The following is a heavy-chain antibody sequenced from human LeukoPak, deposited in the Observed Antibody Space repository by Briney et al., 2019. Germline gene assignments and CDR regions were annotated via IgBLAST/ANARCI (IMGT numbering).Heavy chain of an antibody. J-gene: IGHJ4*02. D-gene: IGHD2-15*01. V-gene: IGHV5-51*01. Sequence: GESLKISCKGSGYSFTSYWIGWVRQMPGKGLEWMGIIYPGDSDTRYSPSFQGQVTISADKSISTAYLQWSSLKASDTAMHYCARAPLSYCSGGSCYSSFDYWGQGTLVTVSS. CDR1: GYSFTSYW. CDR2: IYPGDSDT. CDR3: ARAPLSYCSGGSCYSSFDY.